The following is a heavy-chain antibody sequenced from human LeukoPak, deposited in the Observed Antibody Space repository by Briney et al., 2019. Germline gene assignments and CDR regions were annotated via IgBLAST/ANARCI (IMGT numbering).Heavy chain of an antibody. Sequence: PGGSLRLSRAGSGFYFTNHAMHWVGQAPGKGLEYVAAISSNGDSTYYADSVKGRFSISRDNSKNTLYLQMGSLGVEDMGVYYCARDPERAIFGLASVTDFWGRGTLVTVSS. V-gene: IGHV3-64*02. CDR3: ARDPERAIFGLASVTDF. CDR2: ISSNGDST. CDR1: GFYFTNHA. D-gene: IGHD3/OR15-3a*01. J-gene: IGHJ4*02.